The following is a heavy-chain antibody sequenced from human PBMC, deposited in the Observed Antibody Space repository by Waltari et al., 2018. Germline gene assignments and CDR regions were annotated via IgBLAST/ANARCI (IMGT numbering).Heavy chain of an antibody. D-gene: IGHD6-19*01. CDR1: GFTFSAYA. CDR3: ATARGYGTGWYGKNDY. V-gene: IGHV3-23*05. CDR2: FHTGFHT. J-gene: IGHJ4*02. Sequence: EVQLLESGGGLVQPGGSLRLSCAASGFTFSAYAMGWVCQAPGTGLVWVAAFHTGFHTYYADSVSGRFTISRDNSKNTQYLQRNGLRVEDTALYYCATARGYGTGWYGKNDYWGQGTLVTVSS.